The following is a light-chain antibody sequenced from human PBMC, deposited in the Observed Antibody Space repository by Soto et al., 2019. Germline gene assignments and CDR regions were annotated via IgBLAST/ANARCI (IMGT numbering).Light chain of an antibody. J-gene: IGKJ2*01. V-gene: IGKV1-39*01. Sequence: EMQMTQSPSSLSASVGDRVTITCRASQSIGPNLNWYHQKPGKAPNLLIYDASSLQSGVPSRFSGSGSGTDFTLTISSLQPEDFATYFCQQYYSFPRTFGQGTKVDIK. CDR2: DAS. CDR1: QSIGPN. CDR3: QQYYSFPRT.